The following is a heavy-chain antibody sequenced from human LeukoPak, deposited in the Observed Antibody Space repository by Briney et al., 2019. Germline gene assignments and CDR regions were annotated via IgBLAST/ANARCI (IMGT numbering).Heavy chain of an antibody. CDR2: ISSSGSTI. CDR1: GFTFSDYY. V-gene: IGHV3-11*04. J-gene: IGHJ5*02. Sequence: GGSLRLSCAASGFTFSDYYMSWIRQAPGKGLEWVSYISSSGSTIYYADSVKGRFTISRDNAKNSLYPQMNSLRAEDTAVYYCARHSFGYSRGWYHWFDPWGQGTLVTVSS. D-gene: IGHD6-19*01. CDR3: ARHSFGYSRGWYHWFDP.